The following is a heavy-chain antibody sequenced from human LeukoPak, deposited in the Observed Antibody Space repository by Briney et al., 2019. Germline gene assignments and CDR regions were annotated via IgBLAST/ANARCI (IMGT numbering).Heavy chain of an antibody. J-gene: IGHJ4*02. D-gene: IGHD5-12*01. CDR2: ISAYSGNT. CDR1: GYTFTSYG. V-gene: IGHV1-18*04. Sequence: ASVKVSCKASGYTFTSYGISWVRQAPGQGLEWMGWISAYSGNTNYAQKLQGRVTMTTDTSTSTAYMELRSLRSDDTAVYYCARGERKKVATILFDYWGQGTLVTVSS. CDR3: ARGERKKVATILFDY.